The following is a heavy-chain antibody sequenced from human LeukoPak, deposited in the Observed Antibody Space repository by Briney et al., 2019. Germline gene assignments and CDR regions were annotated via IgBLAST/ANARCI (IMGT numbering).Heavy chain of an antibody. V-gene: IGHV3-23*01. Sequence: PGGSLRLSCAASGFTFSGSSMSWVRQAPGKGLEWVSALSGSGGSTYYADSVKGRFTISRDNSKNTLYLQMNSLRAEDTAVYYCAKGGSSGWPVYYYYYGMDVWGQGTTVTVSS. D-gene: IGHD6-25*01. CDR2: LSGSGGST. J-gene: IGHJ6*02. CDR1: GFTFSGSS. CDR3: AKGGSSGWPVYYYYYGMDV.